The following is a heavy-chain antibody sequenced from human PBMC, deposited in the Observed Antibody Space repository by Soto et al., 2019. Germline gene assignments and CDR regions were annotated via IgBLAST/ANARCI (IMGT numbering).Heavy chain of an antibody. CDR1: GYTFTSYG. CDR2: ISAYNGNT. CDR3: ARVGGRLVTDSRSDY. D-gene: IGHD6-6*01. V-gene: IGHV1-18*01. J-gene: IGHJ4*02. Sequence: GASVKVSCKASGYTFTSYGISWVRQAPGQGLEWMGWISAYNGNTNYAQKLQGRVTMTTDTSTSTAYMELRSLRSDDTAVYYCARVGGRLVTDSRSDYWRQRTLVTVSS.